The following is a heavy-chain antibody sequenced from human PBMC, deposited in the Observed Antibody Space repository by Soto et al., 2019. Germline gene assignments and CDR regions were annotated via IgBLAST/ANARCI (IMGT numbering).Heavy chain of an antibody. J-gene: IGHJ5*02. D-gene: IGHD3-10*01. CDR1: GGSISSYY. Sequence: QVQLQESGPGLVKPSETLSLTCTVSGGSISSYYWSWIRQPPGKGLEWIGYIYYSGSTNYNPSLKSRVTISVATSKHQFSLSLSSVTAAATAVYYCARDLAYYYGSGSYYWFDPWGQGTLVTVSS. CDR3: ARDLAYYYGSGSYYWFDP. V-gene: IGHV4-59*01. CDR2: IYYSGST.